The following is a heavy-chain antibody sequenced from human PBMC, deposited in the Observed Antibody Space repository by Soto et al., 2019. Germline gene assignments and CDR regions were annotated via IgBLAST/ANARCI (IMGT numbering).Heavy chain of an antibody. V-gene: IGHV1-69*12. CDR3: ARGDATKIVVTTYYAMDV. CDR1: GGSLSNYG. CDR2: IIPVFGTP. Sequence: QVQLVQSGAEVKKPGSSVKVSCKASGGSLSNYGISWVRQAPGQGLEWMGAIIPVFGTPNYALKFQDRVTITADESTTTVYMEVRSLTSEDTAVYYCARGDATKIVVTTYYAMDVWGQGTTVTVSS. D-gene: IGHD3-22*01. J-gene: IGHJ6*02.